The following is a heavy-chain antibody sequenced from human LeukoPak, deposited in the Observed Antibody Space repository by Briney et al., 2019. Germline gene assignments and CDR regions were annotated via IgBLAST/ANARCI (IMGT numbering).Heavy chain of an antibody. D-gene: IGHD3-3*01. CDR2: ISGSGGNT. V-gene: IGHV3-23*01. CDR1: GLTFSNYA. CDR3: AAGRSGY. J-gene: IGHJ4*02. Sequence: GGSLRLSCAASGLTFSNYAMNWVRQAPGKGLEWVSAISGSGGNTYYADSVKGRFTISRDNSKNTLSLQMNSLRAEDTAVYYCAAGRSGYWSQGTLVTVSS.